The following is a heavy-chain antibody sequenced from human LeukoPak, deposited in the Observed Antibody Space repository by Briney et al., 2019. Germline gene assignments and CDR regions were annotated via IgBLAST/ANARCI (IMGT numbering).Heavy chain of an antibody. V-gene: IGHV3-23*01. CDR3: AKDPSHQQLVPFEY. J-gene: IGHJ4*02. D-gene: IGHD6-13*01. CDR2: ISSSGGGT. Sequence: GGSLRLSCAASGFTFSTYAMSWVRQAPGKGLEWVATISSSGGGTYYADSVKGRFSISRDNSKNTLYLQMNGLRAEDTAVYYCAKDPSHQQLVPFEYWGQGTLVTISS. CDR1: GFTFSTYA.